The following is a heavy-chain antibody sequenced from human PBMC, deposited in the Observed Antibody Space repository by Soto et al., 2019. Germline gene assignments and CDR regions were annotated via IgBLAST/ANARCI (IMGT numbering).Heavy chain of an antibody. Sequence: QVQLVESGGGVVQPGRSLRLSCAASGFTFSNYGMHWVRQAPGKGLEWLAVILNDGGDQNYGDSVKGRFTISRDNSKNTLYLQINRLRVEDTAVYYCARDDERPDDGLDMWGQGTMVTVSS. CDR3: ARDDERPDDGLDM. CDR1: GFTFSNYG. V-gene: IGHV3-30*19. D-gene: IGHD3-16*01. CDR2: ILNDGGDQ. J-gene: IGHJ3*02.